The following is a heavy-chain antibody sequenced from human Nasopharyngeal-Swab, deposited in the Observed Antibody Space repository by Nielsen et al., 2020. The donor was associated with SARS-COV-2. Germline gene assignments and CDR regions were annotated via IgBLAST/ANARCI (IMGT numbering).Heavy chain of an antibody. D-gene: IGHD3-3*01. V-gene: IGHV4-34*01. Sequence: SETLSLTCAVYGESFNDYFWTWIRQPAGRGLEWVGQINHGGDTNYNPSLMSRVAISVDTSKNQFSLRLTSVTAADAGIYYCARGQFKRFTIFEILMSSTGRDAHYNYMDVWGKGTTVTVSS. J-gene: IGHJ6*03. CDR2: INHGGDT. CDR1: GESFNDYF. CDR3: ARGQFKRFTIFEILMSSTGRDAHYNYMDV.